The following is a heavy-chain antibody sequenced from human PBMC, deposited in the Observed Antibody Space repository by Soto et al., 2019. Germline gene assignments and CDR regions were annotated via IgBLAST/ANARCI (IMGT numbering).Heavy chain of an antibody. J-gene: IGHJ4*02. D-gene: IGHD5-18*01. CDR2: MNPNTGNT. CDR3: ARTPWDGYTGYYFDY. V-gene: IGHV1-8*01. Sequence: ASVKVSCKASGYTFTSYDINWVRQATGQGLEWMGWMNPNTGNTGYVQKFQGRVTMTGNISISTAYMELSSLRSEDTAVYSCARTPWDGYTGYYFDYWGQGTLVTVSS. CDR1: GYTFTSYD.